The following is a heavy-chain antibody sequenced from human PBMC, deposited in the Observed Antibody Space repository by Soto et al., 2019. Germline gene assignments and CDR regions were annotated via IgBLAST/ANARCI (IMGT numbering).Heavy chain of an antibody. CDR1: GGSIRESGFY. V-gene: IGHV4-39*01. J-gene: IGHJ6*03. CDR3: ARSLMDV. CDR2: IYFNGRT. Sequence: QMQLQESGPGLVKPSETLSLTCTVSGGSIRESGFYWGWIRQPPGKWLEWIGSIYFNGRTYHNPSLKSRVTLSLDASKNQFSLKLISVTAADTAVYYCARSLMDVWGKGTTVTVSS.